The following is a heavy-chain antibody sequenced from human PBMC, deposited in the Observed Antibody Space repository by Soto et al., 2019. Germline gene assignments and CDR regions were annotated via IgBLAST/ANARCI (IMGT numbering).Heavy chain of an antibody. V-gene: IGHV1-69*01. CDR2: IMPVFHTT. CDR1: GGTFNNYA. J-gene: IGHJ6*02. Sequence: QVQLVQSGAEVKKPGASVNVSCQASGGTFNNYAFTWVRQDPGQGLEWLGGIMPVFHTTNIAQTFQDRITVTADDFTTTVYMEMTSLRYDDTAVYYCATATISPVAATLYHYGMDVFGQWTTGTVSS. CDR3: ATATISPVAATLYHYGMDV. D-gene: IGHD6-25*01.